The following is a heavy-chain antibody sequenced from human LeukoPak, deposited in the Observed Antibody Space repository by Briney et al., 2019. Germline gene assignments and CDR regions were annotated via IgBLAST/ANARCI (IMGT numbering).Heavy chain of an antibody. CDR2: ISSSGSTI. J-gene: IGHJ4*02. CDR3: ARDIRMATSPSLGY. Sequence: GGSLRLSCAASGFTFSDYYMSWLRQAPGKGLEWVSYISSSGSTIYYADSVKGRFTISRDNAKNSLYLQMNSLRAEDTAVYYCARDIRMATSPSLGYWGQGTLVTVSS. D-gene: IGHD5-24*01. V-gene: IGHV3-11*01. CDR1: GFTFSDYY.